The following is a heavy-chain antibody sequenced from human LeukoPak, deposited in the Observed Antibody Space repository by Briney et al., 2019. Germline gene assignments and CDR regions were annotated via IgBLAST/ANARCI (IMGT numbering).Heavy chain of an antibody. J-gene: IGHJ5*01. D-gene: IGHD5-24*01. CDR2: INWNSDSI. CDR1: GFTFDDYA. Sequence: GGSLRLSCAASGFTFDDYAMYWVRQAPGKGLEWVSGINWNSDSIGYADSVKGRFTISRDNAKNSLYLQMNSLRAEDTALYYCAKGGEMATIELNWFDSWGQGTLVTVSS. CDR3: AKGGEMATIELNWFDS. V-gene: IGHV3-9*01.